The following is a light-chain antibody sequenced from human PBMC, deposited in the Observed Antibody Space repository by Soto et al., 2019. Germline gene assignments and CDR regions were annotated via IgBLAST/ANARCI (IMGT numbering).Light chain of an antibody. CDR1: QSVLYSSNNKNY. Sequence: DIVMTQSPDSLAVSLGERATINYKSSQSVLYSSNNKNYLAWYQQKPGQPPKLLIYWASTRESGVPDRFSGSGSGTDFTLTISSLQAEDVAVYYCQQYYSTITFGGGTKVEIK. J-gene: IGKJ4*01. CDR2: WAS. CDR3: QQYYSTIT. V-gene: IGKV4-1*01.